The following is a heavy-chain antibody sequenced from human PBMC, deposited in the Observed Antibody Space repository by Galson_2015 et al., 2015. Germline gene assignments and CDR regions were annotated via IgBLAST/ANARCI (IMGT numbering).Heavy chain of an antibody. CDR3: ARAYYDYWSGYLAAFDY. V-gene: IGHV3-30*01. J-gene: IGHJ4*02. CDR1: GFTFSNYA. CDR2: ITYNGSNQ. D-gene: IGHD3-3*01. Sequence: SLRLSCAASGFTFSNYAINWVRQAPGKGLEWVAFITYNGSNQYYPDSVKGRFTISRDTSKNTVYLEMDSLRAEDTAVYYCARAYYDYWSGYLAAFDYWGQGTLVTVSS.